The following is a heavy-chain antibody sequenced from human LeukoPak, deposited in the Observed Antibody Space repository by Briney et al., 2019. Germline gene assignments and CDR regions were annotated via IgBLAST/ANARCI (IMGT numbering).Heavy chain of an antibody. CDR3: ATHCSSISCSLATFDI. V-gene: IGHV3-23*01. J-gene: IGHJ3*02. CDR2: ISSSGGST. D-gene: IGHD2-2*01. Sequence: GGSLRLSCAASGLTFSSYGMTWVRQAPGKGLEWVSSISSSGGSTYYADSVKGRFTISRDNSKNTLYLQMNSLRAEDTAVYYCATHCSSISCSLATFDIWGQGTMVTVSS. CDR1: GLTFSSYG.